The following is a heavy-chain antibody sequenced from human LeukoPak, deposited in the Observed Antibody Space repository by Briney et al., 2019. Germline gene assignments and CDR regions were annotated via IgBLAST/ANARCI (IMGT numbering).Heavy chain of an antibody. CDR1: GGSFSGYY. V-gene: IGHV4-34*01. Sequence: SETLSLTCAVYGGSFSGYYWSWIRQPPGKGLEWIGEINHSGSTNYNPSLKSRVTISVDTSKNQFSLKLSSVTAADTAVYYCATPPHGYSGYGNWGQGTLVTVSS. CDR2: INHSGST. J-gene: IGHJ4*02. D-gene: IGHD5-12*01. CDR3: ATPPHGYSGYGN.